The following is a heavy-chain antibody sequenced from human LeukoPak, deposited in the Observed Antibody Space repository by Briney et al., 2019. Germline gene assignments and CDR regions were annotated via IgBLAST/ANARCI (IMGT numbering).Heavy chain of an antibody. V-gene: IGHV4-61*01. J-gene: IGHJ4*02. CDR2: MFYSGTT. D-gene: IGHD4-17*01. Sequence: SETLSLTCTVSGGSVSSASYYWNWIRQPPGKGLECIGYMFYSGTTNYNPSLNSRLTISIDTSKNQISLKLSSVSAADTAVYYCARGRYGDYPPLDFWGQGTLVTVSS. CDR3: ARGRYGDYPPLDF. CDR1: GGSVSSASYY.